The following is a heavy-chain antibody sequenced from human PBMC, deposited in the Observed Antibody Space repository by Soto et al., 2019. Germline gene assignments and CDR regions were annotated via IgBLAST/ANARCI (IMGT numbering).Heavy chain of an antibody. J-gene: IGHJ6*03. Sequence: ASVKVSCKASGYTFTSYGISWVRQAPGQGLEWMGWISAYNGNTNYAQKLQGRVTMTTDTSTSTAYMELRSLRSDDTAVYYCARVRYCSGGSCLTSYMDVWGKGTTVTVPS. CDR1: GYTFTSYG. CDR2: ISAYNGNT. CDR3: ARVRYCSGGSCLTSYMDV. D-gene: IGHD2-15*01. V-gene: IGHV1-18*01.